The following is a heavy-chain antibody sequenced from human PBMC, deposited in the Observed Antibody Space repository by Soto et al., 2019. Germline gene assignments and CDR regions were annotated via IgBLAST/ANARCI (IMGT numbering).Heavy chain of an antibody. CDR2: IIPIFGTA. V-gene: IGHV1-69*13. CDR1: GGTFSSYA. Sequence: SAKVSCKASGGTFSSYAISWVRQAPGQGLEWMGGIIPIFGTANYAQKFQGRVTITADESTSTAYMELSSLRPEDTAVYYCARAAIVGATHFDYWGQGTLVTVSS. CDR3: ARAAIVGATHFDY. J-gene: IGHJ4*02. D-gene: IGHD1-26*01.